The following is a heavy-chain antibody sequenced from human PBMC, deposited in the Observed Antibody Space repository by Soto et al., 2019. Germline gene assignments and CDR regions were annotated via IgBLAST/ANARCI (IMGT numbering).Heavy chain of an antibody. CDR2: ISYRGST. CDR3: PRDPELHGLDH. CDR1: GTSIIAYS. Sequence: PETLLLTCNVSGTSIIAYSWTWIRQPLGKALEWIGYISYRGSTKYNPSLKNRVAISLDTSRNQFSLNLTPVTASDTAIYFCPRDPELHGLDHWGQGTLVTVS. J-gene: IGHJ4*02. D-gene: IGHD2-21*01. V-gene: IGHV4-59*01.